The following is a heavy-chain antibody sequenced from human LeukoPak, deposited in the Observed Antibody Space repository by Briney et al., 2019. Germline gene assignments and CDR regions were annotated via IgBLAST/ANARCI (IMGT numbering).Heavy chain of an antibody. Sequence: PSETLSLTCTVSGGSISSYYWSWIRQPPGKGLEWIGYIYYSGSTNYNPSLKSRVTISVDTSKNQFSLKLSSVTAADTAVYYCARSDYDILTGYFFDYWGQGTLVTVS. CDR2: IYYSGST. J-gene: IGHJ4*02. D-gene: IGHD3-9*01. CDR1: GGSISSYY. V-gene: IGHV4-59*01. CDR3: ARSDYDILTGYFFDY.